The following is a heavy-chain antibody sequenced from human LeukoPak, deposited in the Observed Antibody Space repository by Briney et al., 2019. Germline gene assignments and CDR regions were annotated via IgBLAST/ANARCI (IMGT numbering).Heavy chain of an antibody. J-gene: IGHJ4*02. Sequence: SETLSLTCAVYGGSFSGYYWSWIRQPAGKGLEWIGRIYTSGSTNYNPSLKSRVTMSVDTSKNQFSLKLSSVTAADTAVYYCARGRIQLWSHLDYWGQGTLVTVSS. CDR1: GGSFSGYY. CDR3: ARGRIQLWSHLDY. D-gene: IGHD5-18*01. V-gene: IGHV4-59*10. CDR2: IYTSGST.